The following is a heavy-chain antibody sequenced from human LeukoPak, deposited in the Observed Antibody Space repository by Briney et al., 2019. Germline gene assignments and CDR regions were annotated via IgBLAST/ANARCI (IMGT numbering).Heavy chain of an antibody. CDR3: ARDSDYYDSSGYYV. CDR2: IKQDGSEK. CDR1: GFTFSSYW. Sequence: GGSLRLSCAASGFTFSSYWMSWVRQAPGKGREWVANIKQDGSEKYYVDSVKGRFTISRDNAKNSLYLQMNSLRAEDTAVYYCARDSDYYDSSGYYVWGQGTLVTVSS. V-gene: IGHV3-7*01. D-gene: IGHD3-22*01. J-gene: IGHJ4*02.